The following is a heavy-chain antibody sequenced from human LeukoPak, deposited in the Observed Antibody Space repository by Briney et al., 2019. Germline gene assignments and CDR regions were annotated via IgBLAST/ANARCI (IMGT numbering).Heavy chain of an antibody. CDR3: AKVGAMGSEVRSCMDV. CDR2: ISGSGGST. J-gene: IGHJ6*03. Sequence: GGSLRLSCAASGFTFSSYAMSWVRQAPGKGLEWVSAISGSGGSTYYADSVKGRFTISRDNSKNTLYLQMNSLRAEDTAVYYCAKVGAMGSEVRSCMDVWGKGTTVTVSS. V-gene: IGHV3-23*01. D-gene: IGHD1-26*01. CDR1: GFTFSSYA.